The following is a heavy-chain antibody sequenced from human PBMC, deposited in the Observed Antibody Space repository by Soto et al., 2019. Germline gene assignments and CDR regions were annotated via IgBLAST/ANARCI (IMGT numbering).Heavy chain of an antibody. CDR1: GENVSSNIAA. V-gene: IGHV6-1*01. CDR3: ARDHVGSPGDY. J-gene: IGHJ4*02. CDR2: TYYRSRWYN. Sequence: PSETISVTCAIAGENVSSNIAAWNWIKKSPSRGLEWLGRTYYRSRWYNEYAVSVKSRITINPDTSKNQFSLQLNSVTPEDTAVYYCARDHVGSPGDYWGQGTLVTVSS. D-gene: IGHD1-26*01.